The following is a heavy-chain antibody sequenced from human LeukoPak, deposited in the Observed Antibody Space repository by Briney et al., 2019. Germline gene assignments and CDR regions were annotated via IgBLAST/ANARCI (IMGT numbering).Heavy chain of an antibody. CDR3: ARFAAYEYHFDY. CDR2: LSSDGSRS. Sequence: GGSLRLSCVTSGFPFTTYWIHWIRQAPGKGLEWASRLSSDGSRSTYADSVEGRFIISRDNAKKTVYLQMNSLRVEDTAFYFCARFAAYEYHFDYWGRGALVTVSS. D-gene: IGHD5-12*01. J-gene: IGHJ4*02. V-gene: IGHV3-74*03. CDR1: GFPFTTYW.